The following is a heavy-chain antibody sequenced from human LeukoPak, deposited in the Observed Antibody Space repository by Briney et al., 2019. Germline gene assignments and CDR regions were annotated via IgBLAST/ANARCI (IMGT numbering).Heavy chain of an antibody. V-gene: IGHV4-39*07. CDR2: IYYSGST. Sequence: SETLSLTCTVSGGSISSSSYYWGWIRQPPGKGLEWIGSIYYSGSTNYNPSLKSRVTISVDTSKNQFSLKLSSVTAADTAVYYCAREGVDDNSYYYYMDVWGKGTTVTVSS. J-gene: IGHJ6*03. CDR1: GGSISSSSYY. D-gene: IGHD3-22*01. CDR3: AREGVDDNSYYYYMDV.